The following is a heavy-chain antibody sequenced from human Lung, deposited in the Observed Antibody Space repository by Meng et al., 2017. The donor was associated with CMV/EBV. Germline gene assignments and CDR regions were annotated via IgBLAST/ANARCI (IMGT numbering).Heavy chain of an antibody. CDR1: SGSFSGYY. J-gene: IGHJ6*02. CDR3: SRGEGAIAVVPAANYYGMDV. D-gene: IGHD2-2*01. Sequence: SETLSLXCAINSGSFSGYYWSWIRQPPGGAMEWIGEINQSGSPNYNPSLKSRVTMSIDTSEDQFSLKLSSVTAADTAVYYCSRGEGAIAVVPAANYYGMDVWGQGTXVTVYS. V-gene: IGHV4-34*01. CDR2: INQSGSP.